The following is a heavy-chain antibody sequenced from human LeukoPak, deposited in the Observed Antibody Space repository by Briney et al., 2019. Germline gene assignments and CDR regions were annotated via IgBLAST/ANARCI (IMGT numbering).Heavy chain of an antibody. J-gene: IGHJ4*02. CDR2: IDSDGSST. CDR1: GFTFGYYW. CDR3: ARDAVN. Sequence: PGGSLRLSCAASGFTFGYYWMHWVRQGPGKGLVWVSRIDSDGSSTNYADSVKGRFTISRDNVKNTLYLQMNSLTAEDTAVYYCARDAVNWGQGTLVTVSS. D-gene: IGHD6-19*01. V-gene: IGHV3-74*01.